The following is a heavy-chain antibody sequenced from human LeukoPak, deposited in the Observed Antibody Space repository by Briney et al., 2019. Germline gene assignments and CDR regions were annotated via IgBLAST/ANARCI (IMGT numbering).Heavy chain of an antibody. D-gene: IGHD5-18*01. CDR1: GYTFTGYY. Sequence: ASVKVSCKASGYTFTGYYMHWVRQAPGQGLEWMGWIDPSSGGTIYAQKFQGRVTMTRDTSISTAYMELSSLRSEDTAVYYCARLTSRYSYGTYYFDYWGQGTLVTVSS. J-gene: IGHJ4*02. CDR3: ARLTSRYSYGTYYFDY. CDR2: IDPSSGGT. V-gene: IGHV1-2*02.